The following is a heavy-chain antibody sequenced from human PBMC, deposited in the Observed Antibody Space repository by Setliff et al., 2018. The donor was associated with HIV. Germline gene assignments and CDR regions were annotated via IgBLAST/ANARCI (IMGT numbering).Heavy chain of an antibody. CDR1: GGPISSSSYY. Sequence: PSETLSLTCTVSGGPISSSSYYWGWIRQPPGKGLEWIGSIYYSWSTYYNPSLKSRVTISVDTSKNQFSLKLSSVTAADTAVYYCASPGRRRGYCSSTSCYDEGLYYYYYMDVWGKGTTVTVSS. V-gene: IGHV4-39*01. J-gene: IGHJ6*03. D-gene: IGHD2-2*01. CDR2: IYYSWST. CDR3: ASPGRRRGYCSSTSCYDEGLYYYYYMDV.